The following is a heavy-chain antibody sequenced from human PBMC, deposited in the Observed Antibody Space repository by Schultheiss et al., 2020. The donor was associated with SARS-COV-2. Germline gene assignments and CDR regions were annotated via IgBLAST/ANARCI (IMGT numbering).Heavy chain of an antibody. Sequence: GGSLRLSCADSGFTFSSYGIHWVRQAPGKGLEWVSAISGSGGSTYYADSVKGRFTISRDNAKNSLYLQMNSLRAEDTAVYYCARVSGDYAFDYWGQGTLVTVSS. CDR2: ISGSGGST. CDR3: ARVSGDYAFDY. D-gene: IGHD4-17*01. J-gene: IGHJ4*02. CDR1: GFTFSSYG. V-gene: IGHV3-21*01.